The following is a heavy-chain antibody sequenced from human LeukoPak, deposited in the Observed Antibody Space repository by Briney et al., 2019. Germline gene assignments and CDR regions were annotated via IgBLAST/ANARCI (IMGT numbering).Heavy chain of an antibody. D-gene: IGHD6-19*01. J-gene: IGHJ4*02. CDR1: GFTFSSYA. Sequence: PGGSLRLSCAASGFTFSSYAMSWVRQAPGKGLEWVSAISGGGGSTYYADSVKGRFTISRDNSKNTLYLQMNSLRAEDTAVYYCAKGSAVAVYYFDYWGQGTLVTVSS. V-gene: IGHV3-23*01. CDR3: AKGSAVAVYYFDY. CDR2: ISGGGGST.